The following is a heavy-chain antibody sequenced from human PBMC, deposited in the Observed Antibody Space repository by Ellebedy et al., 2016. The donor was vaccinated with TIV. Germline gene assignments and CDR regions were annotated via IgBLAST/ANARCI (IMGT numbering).Heavy chain of an antibody. J-gene: IGHJ4*02. CDR3: ASGGAVAGT. CDR2: INSDGSST. CDR1: GFTFSSYW. D-gene: IGHD6-19*01. V-gene: IGHV3-74*01. Sequence: GESLKISCAASGFTFSSYWMHWVRQAPGKGLVWVSRINSDGSSTSYADSVKGRFTISRDNAKNTLYLQMNSLRAEDTAVYYCASGGAVAGTWGQGTLVTVSS.